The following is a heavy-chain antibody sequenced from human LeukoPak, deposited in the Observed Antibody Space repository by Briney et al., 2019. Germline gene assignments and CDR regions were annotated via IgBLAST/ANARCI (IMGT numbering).Heavy chain of an antibody. CDR3: ARVIISYYHMDV. CDR2: IYSGGGT. V-gene: IGHV3-66*02. Sequence: HSGGSLRLSCAASGFTVGSNQMTWVRQAPGKGLEWVSLIYSGGGTKYADSVKGRFTISRDNSKNTLYLQMNSLRVEDTAVYYCARVIISYYHMDVWGKGTTVTVSS. D-gene: IGHD2-21*01. CDR1: GFTVGSNQ. J-gene: IGHJ6*03.